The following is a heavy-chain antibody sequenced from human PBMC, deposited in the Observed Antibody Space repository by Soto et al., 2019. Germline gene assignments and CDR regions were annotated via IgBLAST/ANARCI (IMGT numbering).Heavy chain of an antibody. V-gene: IGHV1-18*01. CDR3: ARVWFGERSSDY. J-gene: IGHJ4*02. Sequence: QVQLVQSGAEVKKPGASVRVSCKASGYTFSSYGISWVRQAPGQGLEWMGWINPYTGNINYAQNFQGRVTMTTDTATSTAYVELRSLRSDDTAVYYCARVWFGERSSDYWGQGTLVTVSS. CDR1: GYTFSSYG. D-gene: IGHD3-10*01. CDR2: INPYTGNI.